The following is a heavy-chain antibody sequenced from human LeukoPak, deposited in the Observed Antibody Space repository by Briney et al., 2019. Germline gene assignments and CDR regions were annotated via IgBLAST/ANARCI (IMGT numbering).Heavy chain of an antibody. D-gene: IGHD2-8*01. J-gene: IGHJ3*02. Sequence: GGSLRLSCAASGFTVSSNYMSWVRQAPGKGLEGVSVIYSGGSTYYADSVKGRFTISRDNSKNTLYLQMNSLRAEDTAVYYCARVPERTIGDAFDIWGQGTMVTVSS. CDR2: IYSGGST. CDR1: GFTVSSNY. CDR3: ARVPERTIGDAFDI. V-gene: IGHV3-53*01.